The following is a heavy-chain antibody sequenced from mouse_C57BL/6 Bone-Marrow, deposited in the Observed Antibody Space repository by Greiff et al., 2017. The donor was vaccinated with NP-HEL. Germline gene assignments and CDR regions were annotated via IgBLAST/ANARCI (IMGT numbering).Heavy chain of an antibody. CDR3: ARAGYSSWFAY. CDR1: GYTFTSYT. V-gene: IGHV1-4*01. D-gene: IGHD2-3*01. J-gene: IGHJ3*01. CDR2: INPSSGYT. Sequence: QVQLKQSGAELARPGASVKMSCKASGYTFTSYTMHWVKQRPAQGLEWIGYINPSSGYTKYNQKFKDKATLTADKSSSTAYMQLSSLTSEDSAVYYCARAGYSSWFAYWGQGTLVTVSA.